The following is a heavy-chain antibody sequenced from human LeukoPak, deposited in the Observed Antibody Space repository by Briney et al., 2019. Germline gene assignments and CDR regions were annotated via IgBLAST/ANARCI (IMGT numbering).Heavy chain of an antibody. CDR1: GFTFSSYA. CDR2: ISGTGGST. V-gene: IGHV3-23*01. D-gene: IGHD1-26*01. J-gene: IGHJ4*02. Sequence: GGSLRLSCAASGFTFSSYAMSWVRQAPGKGLEWISTISGTGGSTYYADSVKGRFTISRDNVKDSLSLQMNSLRAEDTAIYYCVRVRAGGSYFSFDYWGQGTLVSVSS. CDR3: VRVRAGGSYFSFDY.